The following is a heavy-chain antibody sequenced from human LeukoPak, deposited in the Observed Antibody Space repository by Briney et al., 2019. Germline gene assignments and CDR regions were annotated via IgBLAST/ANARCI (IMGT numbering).Heavy chain of an antibody. V-gene: IGHV3-48*04. D-gene: IGHD6-13*01. Sequence: AGGSLRLSCAASGFTFSSYSMNWVRQAPGKGLEWVSSISSSSTTIYYADSVKGRFTISRDNAENLLYLQMNSLRAEDTAVYYCARGARAGAPDYWGQGTLVTVSS. CDR3: ARGARAGAPDY. J-gene: IGHJ4*02. CDR2: ISSSSTTI. CDR1: GFTFSSYS.